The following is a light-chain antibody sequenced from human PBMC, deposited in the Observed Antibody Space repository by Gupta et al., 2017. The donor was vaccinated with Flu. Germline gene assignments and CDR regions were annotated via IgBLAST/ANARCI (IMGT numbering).Light chain of an antibody. Sequence: SYELTQPPSVSVSPGQTARITRSGDALPKQYAYWYQQKPGHAHVLVLYKDSERPAGIPERFSASSSGTTATFTISGVEAEDDADYYCHSADSSGRVVFGGGTKLTVL. CDR2: KDS. V-gene: IGLV3-25*02. J-gene: IGLJ2*01. CDR1: ALPKQY. CDR3: HSADSSGRVV.